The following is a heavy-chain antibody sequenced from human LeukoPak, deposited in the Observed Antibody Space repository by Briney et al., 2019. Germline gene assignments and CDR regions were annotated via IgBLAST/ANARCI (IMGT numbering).Heavy chain of an antibody. Sequence: GGSLRLSCAGSGFTFSGSAMHWVRQASGKGLEWVGRIRSKTNNYATAYAASVTGRFTIFRDDSKNTAYLQMDGLKIEDTAVYYCTRPGSYSTDDAFDIWGQGTMVTVSS. CDR1: GFTFSGSA. CDR2: IRSKTNNYAT. D-gene: IGHD1-26*01. CDR3: TRPGSYSTDDAFDI. J-gene: IGHJ3*02. V-gene: IGHV3-73*01.